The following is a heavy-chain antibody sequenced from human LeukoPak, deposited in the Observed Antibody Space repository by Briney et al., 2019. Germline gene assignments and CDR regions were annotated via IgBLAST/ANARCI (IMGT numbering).Heavy chain of an antibody. V-gene: IGHV3-30*18. CDR2: ISYDGSNK. D-gene: IGHD6-13*01. J-gene: IGHJ4*02. CDR3: AKDRRIAAAGCLRH. CDR1: GFTFSSYG. Sequence: GGSLRLSCAASGFTFSSYGMHWVRQAPCKGLEWVAVISYDGSNKYYADSVKGRFTISRDNSKNTLYLQMNSLRAEDTAVYYCAKDRRIAAAGCLRHWGQGTLVTVSS.